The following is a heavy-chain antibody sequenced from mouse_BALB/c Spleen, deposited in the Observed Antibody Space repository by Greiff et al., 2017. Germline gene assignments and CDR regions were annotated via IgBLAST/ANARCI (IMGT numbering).Heavy chain of an antibody. CDR1: GFTFSSFG. J-gene: IGHJ2*01. CDR2: ISSGSSTI. D-gene: IGHD2-2*01. V-gene: IGHV5-17*02. Sequence: EVKLMESGGGLVQPGGSRKLSCAASGFTFSSFGMHWVRQAPEKGLEWVAYISSGSSTIYYADTVKGRFTISRDNPKNTLFLQMTSLRSEDTAMYYCARSGLRRAFDYWGQGTTLTVSS. CDR3: ARSGLRRAFDY.